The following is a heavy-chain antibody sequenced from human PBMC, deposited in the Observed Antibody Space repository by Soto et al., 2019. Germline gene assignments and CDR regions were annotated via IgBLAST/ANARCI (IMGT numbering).Heavy chain of an antibody. CDR1: GGSISSGDYY. Sequence: QGQLQESGPGLVKPSQTLSLTCTVSGGSISSGDYYWSWIRQPPGKGLDWIGYSYYSGTTYYNPSLKSRVTISVDTSKNQFSLQLSSVTAADTAVYYCARAYYDILAGYYRFFDYWGQGTLVTVSS. CDR3: ARAYYDILAGYYRFFDY. CDR2: SYYSGTT. J-gene: IGHJ4*02. D-gene: IGHD3-9*01. V-gene: IGHV4-30-4*01.